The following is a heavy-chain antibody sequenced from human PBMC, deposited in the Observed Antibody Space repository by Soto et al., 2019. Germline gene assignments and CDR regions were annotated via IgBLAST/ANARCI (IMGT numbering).Heavy chain of an antibody. CDR2: IWYDGSNK. V-gene: IGHV3-33*01. D-gene: IGHD6-6*01. CDR1: GFTLSSYG. CDR3: ARDRGIAARWIRAFDI. J-gene: IGHJ3*02. Sequence: PGGSLRLSCAASGFTLSSYGMHWVRQAPGNGLEWVAVIWYDGSNKYYADSVKGRFTISRDNSKNTLYLQMNSLRAEDTAVYYCARDRGIAARWIRAFDIWGQGTXVTVSS.